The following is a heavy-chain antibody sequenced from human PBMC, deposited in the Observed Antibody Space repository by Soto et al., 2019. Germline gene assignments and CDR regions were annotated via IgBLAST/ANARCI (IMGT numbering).Heavy chain of an antibody. V-gene: IGHV3-30*18. CDR3: AKGPHRNYYGSGSYLDY. Sequence: GGSLRLSCAASGFTFSSYGMHWVRQAPGKGLEWVAVISYDGSNKYYADSVKGRFTISRDNSKNTLYLQMNSLRAEDTAVYYCAKGPHRNYYGSGSYLDYWGQGTLVTVSS. CDR1: GFTFSSYG. J-gene: IGHJ4*02. D-gene: IGHD3-10*01. CDR2: ISYDGSNK.